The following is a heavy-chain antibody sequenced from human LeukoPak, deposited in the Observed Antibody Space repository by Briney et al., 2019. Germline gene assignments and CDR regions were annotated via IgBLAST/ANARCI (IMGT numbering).Heavy chain of an antibody. D-gene: IGHD3-22*01. J-gene: IGHJ2*01. Sequence: SVKVSCKASRGTFSSYAISWVRQAPGQGLEWMGGIIPIFGTANYAQKFQGRVTITTDESTSTAYMELSSLRSEDTAVYYCARSFDSSGYSYWYFDLWGRGTLVTVSS. CDR3: ARSFDSSGYSYWYFDL. CDR1: RGTFSSYA. V-gene: IGHV1-69*05. CDR2: IIPIFGTA.